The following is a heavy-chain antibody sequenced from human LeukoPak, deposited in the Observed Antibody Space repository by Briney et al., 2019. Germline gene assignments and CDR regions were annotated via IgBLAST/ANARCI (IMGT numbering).Heavy chain of an antibody. D-gene: IGHD2-2*01. CDR2: ISGSGGST. J-gene: IGHJ6*02. V-gene: IGHV3-23*01. CDR1: AFTFSNYA. CDR3: AKDRGTSSTGYYYYGMDV. Sequence: GGSLRLSCAASAFTFSNYAMSRVRQAPGKGLEWVSAISGSGGSTYYADSVKGRFTISRDNSKTTLYLQMNSLRAEDTAVYYCAKDRGTSSTGYYYYGMDVWGQGTTVTVSS.